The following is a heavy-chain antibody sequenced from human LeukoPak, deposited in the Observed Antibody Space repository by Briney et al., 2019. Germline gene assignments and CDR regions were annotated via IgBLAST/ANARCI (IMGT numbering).Heavy chain of an antibody. CDR1: GFTFSRYW. V-gene: IGHV3-7*01. J-gene: IGHJ4*02. Sequence: GGSLRLSCAASGFTFSRYWMSWVRQAPGKGLEWVATIKQDGSVQYYVDSVKGRFTISRDNAKNSLYLQMNSLRAEDTAVYYCARDPYYYDSSGYYGEGFDYWGQGTLVTVSS. CDR3: ARDPYYYDSSGYYGEGFDY. D-gene: IGHD3-22*01. CDR2: IKQDGSVQ.